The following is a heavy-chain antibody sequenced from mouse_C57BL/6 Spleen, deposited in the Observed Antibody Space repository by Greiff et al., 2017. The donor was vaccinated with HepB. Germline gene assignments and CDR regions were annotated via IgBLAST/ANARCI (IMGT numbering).Heavy chain of an antibody. V-gene: IGHV1-15*01. CDR1: GYTFTDYE. CDR3: TRGRVYYGNPYLDY. J-gene: IGHJ2*01. Sequence: VQLQQSGAELVRPGASVTLSCKASGYTFTDYEMHWVKQTPVHGLEWIGAIDPETGGTAYNQKFKGKAILTADKSSSTAYMELRSLTSEDSAVYYCTRGRVYYGNPYLDYWGQGTTLTVSS. CDR2: IDPETGGT. D-gene: IGHD2-1*01.